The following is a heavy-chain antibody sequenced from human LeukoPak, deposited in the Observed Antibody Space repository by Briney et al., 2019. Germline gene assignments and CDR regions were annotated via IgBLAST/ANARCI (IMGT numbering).Heavy chain of an antibody. J-gene: IGHJ4*02. CDR1: GYTFTSYY. D-gene: IGHD3-9*01. CDR3: ARAPYYDILTGPVDY. V-gene: IGHV1-46*01. CDR2: INPSGGST. Sequence: GASVKVSCKASGYTFTSYYMHWVRQAPGQGLEWMGIINPSGGSTSYAQKFQGRVTMTRDMSTSTVYMELSSLRSEDTAVYYCARAPYYDILTGPVDYWGQGTLVTVSS.